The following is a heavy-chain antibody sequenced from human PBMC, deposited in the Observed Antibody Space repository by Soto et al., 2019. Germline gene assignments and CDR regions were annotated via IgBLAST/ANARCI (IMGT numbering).Heavy chain of an antibody. D-gene: IGHD3-3*01. Sequence: KTSETLSLTCTVSGGSISSYYWSWIRQPAGKGLEWIGRIYTSGSTNYNPSLKSRVTMSVDTSKNQFSLKLSSVTAADTAVYYCARGGPYDFWSGYYNDNWFDPWGQGTLVTVSS. CDR2: IYTSGST. V-gene: IGHV4-4*07. J-gene: IGHJ5*02. CDR3: ARGGPYDFWSGYYNDNWFDP. CDR1: GGSISSYY.